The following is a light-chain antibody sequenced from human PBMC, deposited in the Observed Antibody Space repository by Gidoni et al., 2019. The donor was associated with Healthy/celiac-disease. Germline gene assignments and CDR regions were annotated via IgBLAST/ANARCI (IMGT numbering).Light chain of an antibody. J-gene: IGKJ2*01. CDR1: QSVSSSY. CDR3: QQYGSALGYT. V-gene: IGKV3-20*01. CDR2: GAS. Sequence: DIVLTQSPGTLSLSPGERATLSCRASQSVSSSYLAWYQQKPGQAPRLLIYGASSRATGIPDRVSGSGSGTDFTLTISRLEPEDFAVYYCQQYGSALGYTFXQXTKLEIK.